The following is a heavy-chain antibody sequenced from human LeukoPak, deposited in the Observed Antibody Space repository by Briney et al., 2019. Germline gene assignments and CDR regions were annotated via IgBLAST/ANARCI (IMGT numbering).Heavy chain of an antibody. V-gene: IGHV3-23*01. CDR1: GFNFRSYA. CDR2: ISGSGDIT. D-gene: IGHD6-25*01. J-gene: IGHJ4*02. CDR3: AKEFQYSGLFDH. Sequence: GGSLRLSCVASGFNFRSYAMSWVRRAPGKGLEWVSDISGSGDITYYAASVKGRFTISRDNSKNTVYLQMNSLRAEDTAVYHCAKEFQYSGLFDHWGQGTLVTVSS.